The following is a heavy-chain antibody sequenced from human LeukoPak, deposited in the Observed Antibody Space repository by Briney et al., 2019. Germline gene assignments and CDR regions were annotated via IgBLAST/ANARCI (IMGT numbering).Heavy chain of an antibody. D-gene: IGHD1-7*01. CDR3: ARQGGTGTTRNWFDP. V-gene: IGHV5-51*01. CDR2: IYPGDSDT. Sequence: GASVNVSCKSSGYSFTTFWIGWVRQMPGKGLEWMGLIYPGDSDTRYSPSFQGQVTISADKSISTAYLQWSSLKASDTAMYYCARQGGTGTTRNWFDPWGQGTVVTVPS. CDR1: GYSFTTFW. J-gene: IGHJ5*02.